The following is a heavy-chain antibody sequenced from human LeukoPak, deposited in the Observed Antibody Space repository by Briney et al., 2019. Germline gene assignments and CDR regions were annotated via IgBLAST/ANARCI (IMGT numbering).Heavy chain of an antibody. D-gene: IGHD2-2*01. CDR2: LSGGGGGT. CDR3: AKDSDIVVVPALTYDH. J-gene: IGHJ4*02. CDR1: GFTFSSYA. V-gene: IGHV3-23*01. Sequence: GGSLRLSCAASGFTFSSYAMGWVRQAPGKGLEWVSALSGGGGGTHYADSVKGRFTISRDNSKNTLYLQMNSLRAEDTAVYYCAKDSDIVVVPALTYDHWGQGTLVIVSS.